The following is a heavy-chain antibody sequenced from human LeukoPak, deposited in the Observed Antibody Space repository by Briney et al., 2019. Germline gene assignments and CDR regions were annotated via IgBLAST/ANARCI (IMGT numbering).Heavy chain of an antibody. CDR1: GGSISSGDYY. D-gene: IGHD5-18*01. V-gene: IGHV4-30-4*08. CDR2: IYYSGST. CDR3: ARGHDTAMAGWFDP. Sequence: SETLSLTCTVSGGSISSGDYYWSWIRQPPGKGLEWIGYIYYSGSTYYNPSLKSRVTISVDTSKNQFSLKLSSVTAADTAVYYCARGHDTAMAGWFDPWGQGTLVTVSS. J-gene: IGHJ5*02.